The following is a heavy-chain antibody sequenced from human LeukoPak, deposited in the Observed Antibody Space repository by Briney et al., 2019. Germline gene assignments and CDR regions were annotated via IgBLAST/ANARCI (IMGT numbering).Heavy chain of an antibody. CDR3: TRDEPITIFGVVNYIDY. Sequence: GGSVRLLCTASGFTFGDYDMRWVRQAPGKGRVGGGFIRSKAYGGTTEYAACVKGRFTISRDDSKSIAYLQMNSLKTDDTAVYYCTRDEPITIFGVVNYIDYWGQGTLVTVSS. J-gene: IGHJ4*02. CDR1: GFTFGDYD. D-gene: IGHD3-3*01. CDR2: IRSKAYGGTT. V-gene: IGHV3-49*04.